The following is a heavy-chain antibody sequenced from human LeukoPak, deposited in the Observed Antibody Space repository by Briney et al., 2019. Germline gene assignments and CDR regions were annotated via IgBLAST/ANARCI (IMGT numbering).Heavy chain of an antibody. V-gene: IGHV3-30*03. CDR1: GFTFSSYG. D-gene: IGHD6-13*01. Sequence: GGSLRLSCAASGFTFSSYGMHWVRQAPGKGLEWVAVISYDGSNKYYADSVKGRFTISRDNSKNTLYLRMNSLRAEDTAVYYCAVIAAAGNFDYWGQGTLVTVSS. J-gene: IGHJ4*02. CDR2: ISYDGSNK. CDR3: AVIAAAGNFDY.